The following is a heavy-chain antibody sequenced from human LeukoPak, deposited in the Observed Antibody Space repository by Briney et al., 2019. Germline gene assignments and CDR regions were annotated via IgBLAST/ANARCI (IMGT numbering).Heavy chain of an antibody. CDR2: ISGSGGST. CDR3: AKRICSNGVCYTGIDY. D-gene: IGHD2-8*01. V-gene: IGHV3-23*01. Sequence: GGSLRLSCAASGFTFSSYGMSWVRQAPGKGLEWVSAISGSGGSTYYADSVKGRFTISRDNSKNTLYLQMNSLRAEDTAVYYCAKRICSNGVCYTGIDYWGQGTLVTVSS. J-gene: IGHJ4*02. CDR1: GFTFSSYG.